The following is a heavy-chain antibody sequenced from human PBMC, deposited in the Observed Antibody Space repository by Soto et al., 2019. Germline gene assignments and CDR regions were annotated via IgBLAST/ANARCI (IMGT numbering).Heavy chain of an antibody. J-gene: IGHJ4*02. V-gene: IGHV3-64D*06. D-gene: IGHD5-12*01. CDR3: VKPIVAGAFEY. Sequence: GGSLRLSCSASAFTFSTYPMHWVRQAPGKGLEYVSTINSNGDNTYYADSVRGRFTISRDNSKSTLFLQMSSLRVEDTAVYYCVKPIVAGAFEYWGQGT. CDR2: INSNGDNT. CDR1: AFTFSTYP.